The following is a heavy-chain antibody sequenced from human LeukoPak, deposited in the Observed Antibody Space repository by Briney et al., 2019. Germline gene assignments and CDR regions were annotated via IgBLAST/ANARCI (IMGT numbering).Heavy chain of an antibody. CDR2: INPNSGGT. J-gene: IGHJ4*02. Sequence: ASVKVSCKASGYTFTGYYMHWVRQAPGQGLEWMGWINPNSGGTNYAQKFQGRVTMSRDASISTAYMELRSLRSDDTAVYYCARGGLVLLDYFDYWGQGTLVTVSS. V-gene: IGHV1-2*02. D-gene: IGHD3/OR15-3a*01. CDR1: GYTFTGYY. CDR3: ARGGLVLLDYFDY.